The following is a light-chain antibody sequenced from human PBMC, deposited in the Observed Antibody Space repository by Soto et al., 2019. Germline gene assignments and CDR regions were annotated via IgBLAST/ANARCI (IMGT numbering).Light chain of an antibody. CDR1: QSISSN. CDR3: QQYSTWPPWT. J-gene: IGKJ1*01. Sequence: EIVMTQSPATLSVSPGGRATLSCRASQSISSNLAWYQQKRGQAPRLLIYGASTRATDIPARFSGSGSGTEFTLTISSLQSEDFAVYYCQQYSTWPPWTFGQGIKVEIK. CDR2: GAS. V-gene: IGKV3-15*01.